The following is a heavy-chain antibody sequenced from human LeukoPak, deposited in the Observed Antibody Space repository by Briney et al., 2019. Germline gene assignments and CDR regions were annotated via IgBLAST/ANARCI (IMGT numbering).Heavy chain of an antibody. D-gene: IGHD6-19*01. Sequence: GGSLRLSCAASGFTFDDYTMHWVRQAPGKGLEWVSLISWDGGSTYYADSVKRRFTISRDNSKNSLYLQMNSLRTEDTALYYCAKATGGYSSGWYSYYYGMDVWGQGTTVTVSS. CDR1: GFTFDDYT. V-gene: IGHV3-43*01. CDR2: ISWDGGST. CDR3: AKATGGYSSGWYSYYYGMDV. J-gene: IGHJ6*02.